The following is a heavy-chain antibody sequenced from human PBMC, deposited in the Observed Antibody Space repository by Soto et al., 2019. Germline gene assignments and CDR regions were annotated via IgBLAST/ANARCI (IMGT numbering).Heavy chain of an antibody. CDR3: AQLWFGELWHGMDV. CDR2: IIPILNVA. D-gene: IGHD3-10*01. CDR1: GGDFNSYT. J-gene: IGHJ6*02. Sequence: QLVQSGAEVKKPGSSVKVSCRASGGDFNSYTISWVRQAPGQGPEWMGTIIPILNVAKNAQKFQGRVTITADKSTSTVYMEVRSLRSDDTGVYYCAQLWFGELWHGMDVWGQGTTVTVSS. V-gene: IGHV1-69*02.